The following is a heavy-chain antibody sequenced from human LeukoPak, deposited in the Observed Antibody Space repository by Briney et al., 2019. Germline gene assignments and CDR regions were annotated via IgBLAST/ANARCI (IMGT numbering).Heavy chain of an antibody. D-gene: IGHD2-2*01. J-gene: IGHJ5*02. CDR2: LNTNSGNT. CDR3: ARAMCSSSSCFFDP. CDR1: GYTFTNYD. V-gene: IGHV1-8*03. Sequence: ASVKVSCKASGYTFTNYDIGWVRQATGQGLEWMGWLNTNSGNTGYAQKFQGRVTITRTTSINTAYMELRRLTSEDTAVYYCARAMCSSSSCFFDPWGQGNLVTVSS.